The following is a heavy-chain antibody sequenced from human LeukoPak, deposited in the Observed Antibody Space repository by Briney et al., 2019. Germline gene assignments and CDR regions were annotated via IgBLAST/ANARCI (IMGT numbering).Heavy chain of an antibody. CDR3: ARDPRTYATFTFDY. D-gene: IGHD5-12*01. Sequence: GGSLRLSCAASGFTFSSYWMSWVRQAPGKGLEWVANIKQDGSEKYYVDSVKGRFTISRDNAKNSLYLQMNSLRAEDTAVYHCARDPRTYATFTFDYWGQGTLVTVSS. V-gene: IGHV3-7*01. J-gene: IGHJ4*02. CDR2: IKQDGSEK. CDR1: GFTFSSYW.